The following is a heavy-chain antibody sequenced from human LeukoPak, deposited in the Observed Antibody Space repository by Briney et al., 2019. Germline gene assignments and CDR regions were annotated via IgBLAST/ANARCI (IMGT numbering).Heavy chain of an antibody. Sequence: GGSLRLSCAASGFTFKTYSMIWVRQAPGKGLEWVSSIRNSGTHVYYADSLKGRFTISRDNARNSLYLQMNRLRAEDTAVYYCARSARTAATVDYWGQGTLVTVSS. J-gene: IGHJ4*02. D-gene: IGHD4-23*01. CDR2: IRNSGTHV. CDR3: ARSARTAATVDY. V-gene: IGHV3-21*01. CDR1: GFTFKTYS.